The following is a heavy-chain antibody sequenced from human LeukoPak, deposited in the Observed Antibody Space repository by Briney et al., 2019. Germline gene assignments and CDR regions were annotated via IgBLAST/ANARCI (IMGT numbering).Heavy chain of an antibody. Sequence: PSETLSLTCTVSGGSISGYFWSWIRQPPGKGLEWIGYIYPSGTTNYNPSLKSRVTISFDASKNQFSLKLSSVTAADTAVYYCAKEVLVYFSNYFDYWGQGTLVTVSS. D-gene: IGHD3-22*01. CDR1: GGSISGYF. J-gene: IGHJ4*02. CDR2: IYPSGTT. CDR3: AKEVLVYFSNYFDY. V-gene: IGHV4-4*08.